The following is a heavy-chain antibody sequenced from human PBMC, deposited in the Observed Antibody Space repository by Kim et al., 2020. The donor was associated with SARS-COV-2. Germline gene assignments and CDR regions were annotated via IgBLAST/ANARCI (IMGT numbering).Heavy chain of an antibody. D-gene: IGHD3-3*01. CDR3: ARGCPWYYDFWSGYWGAFDI. Sequence: RVTISVDTSKNQFSLKLSSVTAADTAVYYCARGCPWYYDFWSGYWGAFDIWGQGTMVTVSS. J-gene: IGHJ3*02. V-gene: IGHV4-31*02.